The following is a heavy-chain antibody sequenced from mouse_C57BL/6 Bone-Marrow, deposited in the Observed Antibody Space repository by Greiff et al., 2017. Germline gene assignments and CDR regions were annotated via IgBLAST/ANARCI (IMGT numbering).Heavy chain of an antibody. CDR1: GYTFTSYG. CDR2: IYPRSGNT. V-gene: IGHV1-81*01. J-gene: IGHJ1*03. CDR3: ARRLYRSYWYFDV. D-gene: IGHD1-1*01. Sequence: QVQLQQSGAELARPGASVKLSCKASGYTFTSYGISWVKQRTGQGLEWIGEIYPRSGNTYYNEKFKGKATLTADKSSSTAYMELRSLTSEDSAVYFWARRLYRSYWYFDVWGTGTTVTVSS.